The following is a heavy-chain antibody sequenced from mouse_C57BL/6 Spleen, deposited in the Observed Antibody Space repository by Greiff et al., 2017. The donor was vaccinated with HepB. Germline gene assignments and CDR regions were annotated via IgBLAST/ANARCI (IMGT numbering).Heavy chain of an antibody. CDR2: ISDGGSYT. CDR3: ARDRGYGSSYWYFDV. J-gene: IGHJ1*03. CDR1: GFTFSSYA. D-gene: IGHD1-1*01. Sequence: EVKLVESGGGLVKPGGSLKLSCAASGFTFSSYAMSWVRQTPEKRLEWVATISDGGSYTYYPDNVKGRFTISRDNAKNNLYLQMRHLKSEDTAMYYCARDRGYGSSYWYFDVWGTGTTVTVSS. V-gene: IGHV5-4*01.